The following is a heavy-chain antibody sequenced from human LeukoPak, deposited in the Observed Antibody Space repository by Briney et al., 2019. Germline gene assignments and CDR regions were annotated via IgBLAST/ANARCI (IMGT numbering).Heavy chain of an antibody. CDR1: GGSFSGYY. CDR3: ARYIRGPDYYIDV. D-gene: IGHD1-14*01. Sequence: SETLSLTCAVYGGSFSGYYWSWIRQPPGKGLEWIGYVSYSGTTNYNPSLSSRLTISLDTPKNRFSLNLYSVTAADTAIYFCARYIRGPDYYIDVWGKGTTVAVSS. V-gene: IGHV4-34*11. CDR2: VSYSGTT. J-gene: IGHJ6*03.